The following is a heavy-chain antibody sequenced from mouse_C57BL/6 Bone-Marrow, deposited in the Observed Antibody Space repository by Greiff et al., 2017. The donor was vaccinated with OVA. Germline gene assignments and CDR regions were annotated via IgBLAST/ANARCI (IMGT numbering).Heavy chain of an antibody. J-gene: IGHJ2*01. CDR3: ARMDWDVNY. CDR2: IYPRSGNT. V-gene: IGHV1-81*01. D-gene: IGHD4-1*01. Sequence: VKLMESGAELARPGASVKLSCKASGYTFTSYGISWVKQRTGQGLEWIGEIYPRSGNTYYNEKFKGKATLTADKSSSTAYMELRSLTSEDSAVYFCARMDWDVNYWGQGTTLTVSS. CDR1: GYTFTSYG.